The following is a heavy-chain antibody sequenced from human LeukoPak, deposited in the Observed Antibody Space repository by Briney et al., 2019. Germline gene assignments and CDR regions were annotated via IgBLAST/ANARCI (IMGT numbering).Heavy chain of an antibody. J-gene: IGHJ4*02. CDR3: IPANRGPSPLSDY. D-gene: IGHD2/OR15-2a*01. V-gene: IGHV3-48*03. CDR2: ISSSGSTI. Sequence: PGGSLRLSCAASGFTFSNYEMNWVRQAPGKGLEWVSYISSSGSTIYYADSVKGRFTISRDNAKNSLYLQMNSLRAEDTAVYYCIPANRGPSPLSDYWGQGTLVTVSS. CDR1: GFTFSNYE.